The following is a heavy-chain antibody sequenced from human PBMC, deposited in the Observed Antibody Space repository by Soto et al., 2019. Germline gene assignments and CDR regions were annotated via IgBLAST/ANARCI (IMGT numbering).Heavy chain of an antibody. V-gene: IGHV1-69*13. CDR3: ASIYGSGTKPYGMDV. CDR1: GGTFSSYA. J-gene: IGHJ6*02. Sequence: ASVKVSCKASGGTFSSYAISWVRQAPGQGLEWMGGIIPIFGTANYAQKFQGRVTITADESTSTAYMELSSLRSEDTAVYYCASIYGSGTKPYGMDVWGQGTTVTVSS. CDR2: IIPIFGTA. D-gene: IGHD3-10*01.